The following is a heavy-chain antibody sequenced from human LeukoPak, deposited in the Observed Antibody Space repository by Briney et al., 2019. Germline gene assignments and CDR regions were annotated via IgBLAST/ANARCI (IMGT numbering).Heavy chain of an antibody. D-gene: IGHD2-21*01. CDR3: TTGELN. CDR2: IKGKTDAGTI. CDR1: GFTFTNAW. Sequence: GGSLRLSCAASGFTFTNAWMTWVRQAPGKGLEWVGRIKGKTDAGTIDYAAPVKGRFTISRDDSKSTLYLQLSSLKTDDTAVYYCTTGELNWGQGTLVTVSS. J-gene: IGHJ4*02. V-gene: IGHV3-15*01.